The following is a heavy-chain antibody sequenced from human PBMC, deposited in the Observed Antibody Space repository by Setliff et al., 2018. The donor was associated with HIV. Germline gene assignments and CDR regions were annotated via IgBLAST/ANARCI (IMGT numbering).Heavy chain of an antibody. CDR2: IIPIFGTA. V-gene: IGHV1-69*13. CDR1: GGTFSSYA. CDR3: AREGYDYVWGSYRSYYMDV. Sequence: ASVKVSCKASGGTFSSYAISWVRQAPGQGLEWMGGIIPIFGTANYAQKFQGRVTITADESTSTAYMELSSLRSEDTAVYYCAREGYDYVWGSYRSYYMDVWGKGTTVTVSS. D-gene: IGHD3-16*02. J-gene: IGHJ6*03.